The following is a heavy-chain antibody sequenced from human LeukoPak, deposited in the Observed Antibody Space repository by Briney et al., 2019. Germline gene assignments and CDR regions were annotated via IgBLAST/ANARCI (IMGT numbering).Heavy chain of an antibody. CDR2: IIPIFGIA. V-gene: IGHV1-69*04. CDR3: ARAPDLYDSSGYLAY. Sequence: SVKVSCKASGGTFSSYAISWVRQAPGQGLEWMGRIIPIFGIANYAQKFQGRVTTTADKSTSTAYMELSSLRSEDTAVYYCARAPDLYDSSGYLAYWGQGTLVTVSS. J-gene: IGHJ4*02. D-gene: IGHD3-22*01. CDR1: GGTFSSYA.